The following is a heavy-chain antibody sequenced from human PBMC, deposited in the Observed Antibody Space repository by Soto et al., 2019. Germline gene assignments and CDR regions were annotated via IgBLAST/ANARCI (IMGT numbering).Heavy chain of an antibody. J-gene: IGHJ3*02. D-gene: IGHD2-15*01. Sequence: ASVKVSCKASGYTFTSYGISWVRQAPGQGLEWMGWISAYNGNTNYAQKLQGRVTMTTDTSTSTAYMELRSLRSDDTAVYYCARDHRYCSGVSCYGPVYDAFVIWGQGTMVTV. CDR1: GYTFTSYG. CDR2: ISAYNGNT. CDR3: ARDHRYCSGVSCYGPVYDAFVI. V-gene: IGHV1-18*01.